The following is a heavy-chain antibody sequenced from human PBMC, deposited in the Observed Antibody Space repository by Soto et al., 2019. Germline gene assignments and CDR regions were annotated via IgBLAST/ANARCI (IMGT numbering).Heavy chain of an antibody. CDR3: ARTKYSYSSSSRGNWFDP. J-gene: IGHJ5*02. CDR2: IYYSGST. D-gene: IGHD6-6*01. Sequence: PSETLSLTCTVSGGSISSSSYYWGWIRQPPGKGLEWIGSIYYSGSTYYNPSLKSRVTISVDTSKNQFSLKLSSVTAADTAVYYCARTKYSYSSSSRGNWFDPWGQGTLVTVSS. CDR1: GGSISSSSYY. V-gene: IGHV4-39*01.